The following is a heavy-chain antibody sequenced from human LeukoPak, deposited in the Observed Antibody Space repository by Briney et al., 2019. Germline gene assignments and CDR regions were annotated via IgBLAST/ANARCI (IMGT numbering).Heavy chain of an antibody. CDR2: IYAGDSGT. V-gene: IGHV5-51*01. Sequence: AGESLKISCQTYGYSFINYWIAWVRQVPGKGLEWMAVIYAGDSGTRYSPSFEGRVIVSADKSINTAYLQWSTLKASDTVIYYCARRANVNGNNYDYFDYWGEGTLVTVSS. J-gene: IGHJ4*02. CDR1: GYSFINYW. D-gene: IGHD5-24*01. CDR3: ARRANVNGNNYDYFDY.